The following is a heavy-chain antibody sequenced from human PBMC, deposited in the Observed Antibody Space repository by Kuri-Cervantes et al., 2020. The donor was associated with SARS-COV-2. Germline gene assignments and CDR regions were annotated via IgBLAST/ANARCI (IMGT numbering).Heavy chain of an antibody. D-gene: IGHD1-20*01. CDR1: GGSISSSSYY. V-gene: IGHV4-39*07. CDR2: IYYSGST. CDR3: ARGPLLNWNDRSGEGYYYYGMDV. Sequence: SETLSLTCTVSGGSISSSSYYWGWIRQPPGKGLEWIGSIYYSGSTNYNPSLKSRVTISVDTSKNQFSLKLSSVTAADTAVYYCARGPLLNWNDRSGEGYYYYGMDVWGQGTTVTVSS. J-gene: IGHJ6*02.